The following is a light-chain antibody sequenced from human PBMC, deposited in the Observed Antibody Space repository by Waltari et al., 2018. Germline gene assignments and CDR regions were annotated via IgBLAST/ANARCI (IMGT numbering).Light chain of an antibody. CDR1: QSVSSN. V-gene: IGKV3-15*01. Sequence: EIVITQSPATLSVSPGQRATLSCRASQSVSSNLAWYQRRPGQAPRLLIYGASTRATGIPARFRGSGSGTEFTLTISSMQSEDFAVYYCQQYNNWLWTFGQGTKVEIK. J-gene: IGKJ1*01. CDR3: QQYNNWLWT. CDR2: GAS.